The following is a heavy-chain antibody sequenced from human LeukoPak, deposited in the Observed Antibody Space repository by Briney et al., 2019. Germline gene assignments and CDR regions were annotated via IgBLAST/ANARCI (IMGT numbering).Heavy chain of an antibody. CDR1: GFTFSIYC. J-gene: IGHJ4*02. Sequence: PGGCLRLSCAVSGFTFSIYCMSWGRQAPGKGLGWVANIKEDGSDKYYVDSVKGRFTISRDNAKNSQSLQMTSLRAEDTAVYYCARDTGYNTFDYWGQGTLVTVSS. D-gene: IGHD5-24*01. CDR2: IKEDGSDK. CDR3: ARDTGYNTFDY. V-gene: IGHV3-7*05.